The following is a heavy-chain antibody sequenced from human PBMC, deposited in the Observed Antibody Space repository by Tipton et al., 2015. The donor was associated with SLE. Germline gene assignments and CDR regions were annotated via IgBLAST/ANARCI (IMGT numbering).Heavy chain of an antibody. CDR1: GFTFSSYG. V-gene: IGHV3-30*02. CDR3: ARDRTYYYDSSGYSAPY. D-gene: IGHD3-22*01. CDR2: IRYDGSNK. Sequence: SLRLSCAASGFTFSSYGMHWVRQAPGKGLEWVAFIRYDGSNKYYADSVKGRFTISRDNSKNTLYLQMNSLRAEDTAVYYCARDRTYYYDSSGYSAPYWGQGTLVTVSS. J-gene: IGHJ4*02.